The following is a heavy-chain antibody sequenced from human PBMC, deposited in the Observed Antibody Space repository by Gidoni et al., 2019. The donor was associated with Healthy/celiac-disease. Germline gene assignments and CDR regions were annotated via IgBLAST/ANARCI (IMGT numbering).Heavy chain of an antibody. V-gene: IGHV3-9*01. J-gene: IGHJ4*02. Sequence: DVQLVESGGGLVQPGRSLRLSCAASGFTFDDYAMHWVRQAPGKGLEWVSGISWNSGSIGYADSVKGRFTISRDNAKNSLYLQMNSLRAEDTALYYCAKGAILPAATIDYWGQGTLVTVSS. D-gene: IGHD2-2*01. CDR1: GFTFDDYA. CDR3: AKGAILPAATIDY. CDR2: ISWNSGSI.